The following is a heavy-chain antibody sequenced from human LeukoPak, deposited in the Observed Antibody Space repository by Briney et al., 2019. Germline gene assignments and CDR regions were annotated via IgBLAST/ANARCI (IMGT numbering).Heavy chain of an antibody. CDR2: ISSSSSYI. D-gene: IGHD1-14*01. CDR1: GFTFSSYS. CDR3: ARETGGSNNGMDV. V-gene: IGHV3-21*01. Sequence: PGGSLRLSCAASGFTFSSYSMNWVRQAPGKGLEWVSSISSSSSYIYYADSVKGRFTISRDNDKNSLYMQMNSLRAEDTAVYYCARETGGSNNGMDVWGQGTTVTVSS. J-gene: IGHJ6*02.